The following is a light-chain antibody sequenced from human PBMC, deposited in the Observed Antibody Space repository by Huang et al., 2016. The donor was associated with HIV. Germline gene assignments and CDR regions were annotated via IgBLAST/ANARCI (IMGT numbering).Light chain of an antibody. V-gene: IGKV3-20*01. CDR3: QQFGSSPPYS. CDR2: GAS. CDR1: QSVTRNY. J-gene: IGKJ2*03. Sequence: EIVLTQSPDTLFLSPGERATVSCRASQSVTRNYLAWYQPRPGQAPKLLIYGASPRATGIPDRFSGSGSGTDFTLTISRLAPEDFAVYYCQQFGSSPPYSFGQGTKLEIK.